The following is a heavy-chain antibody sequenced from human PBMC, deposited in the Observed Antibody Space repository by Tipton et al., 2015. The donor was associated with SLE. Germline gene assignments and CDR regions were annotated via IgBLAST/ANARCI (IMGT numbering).Heavy chain of an antibody. CDR3: ATNWAGGGYCFAY. V-gene: IGHV4-31*03. Sequence: TLSLTCTVSGASISSTHNYWSWIRQHPEKGLEWVGHIHKRGRTYYNPSLKSRLTISVDTSKKQFSLKLSSVTAADTAIYFWATNWAGGGYCFAYWGQGALVTVSS. CDR2: IHKRGRT. CDR1: GASISSTHNY. D-gene: IGHD3-22*01. J-gene: IGHJ4*02.